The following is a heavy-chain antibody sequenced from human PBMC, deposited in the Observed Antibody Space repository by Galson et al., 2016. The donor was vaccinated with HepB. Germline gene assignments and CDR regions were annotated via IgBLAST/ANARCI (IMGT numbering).Heavy chain of an antibody. CDR3: ASRGSSLYIG. V-gene: IGHV3-74*01. J-gene: IGHJ4*02. CDR1: GFSFSSSW. Sequence: SLRLSCAASGFSFSSSWMHWVRQAPGKGLVWVSRIDRYGSSTGYADSVKGRFTISRDNAKNTLFLHMNSLSVEDTAVYYCASRGSSLYIGWGQGTLVTVSS. CDR2: IDRYGSST. D-gene: IGHD6-13*01.